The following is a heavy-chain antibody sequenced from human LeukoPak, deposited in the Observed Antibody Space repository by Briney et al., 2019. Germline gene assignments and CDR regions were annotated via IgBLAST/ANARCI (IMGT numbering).Heavy chain of an antibody. CDR2: ISGGGGTT. J-gene: IGHJ4*02. Sequence: PGGSLRLSCADSGFTFSSDAMNWVRQAPGKGLEWVSAISGGGGTTYYADSVKGRFTISRDNSKNTLFLQMNSLRAEDTAIYYCAKDREGLSSGYDLEYFDYWGQGTLVTVSS. CDR1: GFTFSSDA. CDR3: AKDREGLSSGYDLEYFDY. D-gene: IGHD5-12*01. V-gene: IGHV3-23*01.